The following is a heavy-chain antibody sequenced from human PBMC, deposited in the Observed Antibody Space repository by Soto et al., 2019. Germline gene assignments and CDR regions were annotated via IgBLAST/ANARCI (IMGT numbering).Heavy chain of an antibody. V-gene: IGHV3-21*01. CDR3: ARDLSGYAALYYYYGMDV. CDR2: ISSSSSYI. J-gene: IGHJ6*02. D-gene: IGHD3-3*01. Sequence: EVQLVESGGGLVKPGGSLRLSCAASGFTFSSYSMNWVRQAPGKGLEWVSSISSSSSYIYYADSVKGRFTISRDNAKNSLYLQMNSLRAEDTAVYYCARDLSGYAALYYYYGMDVWGQGTTVTVSS. CDR1: GFTFSSYS.